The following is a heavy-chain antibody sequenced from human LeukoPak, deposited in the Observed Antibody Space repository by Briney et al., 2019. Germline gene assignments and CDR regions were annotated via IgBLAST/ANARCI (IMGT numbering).Heavy chain of an antibody. CDR3: ARVEATSTYYYDSNQAFDI. CDR1: GFTLSSYE. Sequence: GGSLRLSCTASGFTLSSYEMSWIRQAPGKGLEWVSYISSSGSTIYYADSVKGRFTISRDNAKNSLYLQMNSLRAEDTAVYYCARVEATSTYYYDSNQAFDIWGQGTMVTVSS. V-gene: IGHV3-48*03. D-gene: IGHD3-22*01. CDR2: ISSSGSTI. J-gene: IGHJ3*02.